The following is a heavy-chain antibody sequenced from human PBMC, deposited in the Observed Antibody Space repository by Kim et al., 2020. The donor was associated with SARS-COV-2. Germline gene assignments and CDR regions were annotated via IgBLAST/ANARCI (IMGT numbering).Heavy chain of an antibody. D-gene: IGHD3-9*01. CDR3: ARGGGVRYFDWFAGTRYWYFDL. V-gene: IGHV1-2*06. Sequence: ASVKVSCKASGYTFTGYYMHWVRQAPGQGLEWMGRINPNSGGTNYAQKFQGRVTMTRDTSISTAYMELSRLRSDDTAVYYCARGGGVRYFDWFAGTRYWYFDLWGRGTLVTVSS. CDR2: INPNSGGT. CDR1: GYTFTGYY. J-gene: IGHJ2*01.